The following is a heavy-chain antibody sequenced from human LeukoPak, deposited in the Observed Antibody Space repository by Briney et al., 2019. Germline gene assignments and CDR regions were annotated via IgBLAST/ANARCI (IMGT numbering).Heavy chain of an antibody. CDR2: ISSSSSYI. Sequence: GGSLRLSCAASGFTFSSYSMNWVRQAPGKGLEWVSSISSSSSYIYYADSVKGRFTISRDNAKNSLYLRMNSLRAEDTAVYYCARIMDAVVTPGSDYWGQGTLVTVSP. J-gene: IGHJ4*02. CDR1: GFTFSSYS. CDR3: ARIMDAVVTPGSDY. V-gene: IGHV3-21*01. D-gene: IGHD4-23*01.